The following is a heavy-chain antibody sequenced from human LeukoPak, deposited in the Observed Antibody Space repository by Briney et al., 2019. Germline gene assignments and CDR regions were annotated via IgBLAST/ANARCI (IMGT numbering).Heavy chain of an antibody. Sequence: PSETLSLTCTVSGGSISSYYWNWMRQPAGKGLEWIGRIFPGGNTYFNPSLKSRVPISVDSSKNQFSLTLSSVTAADTAVYYCAGNRDAYFLNAFDIWGQGTMVTVSS. J-gene: IGHJ3*02. CDR3: AGNRDAYFLNAFDI. CDR1: GGSISSYY. CDR2: IFPGGNT. D-gene: IGHD5-24*01. V-gene: IGHV4-4*07.